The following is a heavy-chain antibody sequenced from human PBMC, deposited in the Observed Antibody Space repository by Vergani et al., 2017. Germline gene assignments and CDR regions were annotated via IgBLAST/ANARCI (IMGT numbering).Heavy chain of an antibody. J-gene: IGHJ3*02. V-gene: IGHV6-1*01. CDR2: TYYRSKWYN. CDR1: GDSVSSNSAA. Sequence: QVQLQQSGPGLVKPSQTLSLTCALSGDSVSSNSAAWNWIRQSPSRGLEWLGRTYYRSKWYNDYAVSVKSRIPINPDTSKNQFSLQLNSVTAADTAVYYCARGAPITMIGAGAFDIWGQGTMVTVSS. D-gene: IGHD3-22*01. CDR3: ARGAPITMIGAGAFDI.